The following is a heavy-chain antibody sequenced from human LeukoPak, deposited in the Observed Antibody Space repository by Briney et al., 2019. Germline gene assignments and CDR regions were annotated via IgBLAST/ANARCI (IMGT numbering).Heavy chain of an antibody. CDR3: AKAIAAPGAFDI. Sequence: GGSLRLSCAASGFNFDDSAMHWVRQAPGKGLEWVSGISWDSDNIIYADSVRGRFTISRDNARNSLYLQMNSLRPEDTALHYCAKAIAAPGAFDIWGQGTMVTVSS. V-gene: IGHV3-9*01. CDR2: ISWDSDNI. CDR1: GFNFDDSA. J-gene: IGHJ3*02. D-gene: IGHD6-13*01.